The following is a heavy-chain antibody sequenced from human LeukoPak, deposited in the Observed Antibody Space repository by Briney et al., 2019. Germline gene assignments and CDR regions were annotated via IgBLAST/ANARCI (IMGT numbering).Heavy chain of an antibody. Sequence: ASVKVSCKASGGTFSSYAISWVRQAPGQGLEWMGRIIPILGIADYAQKFQGRVTITADKSTTTAYMELSSLRSEDTAVYYCAIPSGSYFRWDQGTRVTVSS. CDR2: IIPILGIA. J-gene: IGHJ4*02. D-gene: IGHD1-26*01. CDR3: AIPSGSYFR. V-gene: IGHV1-69*04. CDR1: GGTFSSYA.